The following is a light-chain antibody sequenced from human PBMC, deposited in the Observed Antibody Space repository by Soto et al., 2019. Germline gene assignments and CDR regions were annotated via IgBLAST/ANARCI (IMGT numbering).Light chain of an antibody. V-gene: IGKV1-9*01. J-gene: IGKJ2*01. CDR3: QQLSNYPYT. Sequence: DIQLTQSPSFLSASVGDRVTITCRASQGINNYLAWFQQKPGKAPKLVIYDASTLQSGVPSRFSGSGSGTEFALTISSLQPEYFATYFCQQLSNYPYTFGQGTKLEIK. CDR2: DAS. CDR1: QGINNY.